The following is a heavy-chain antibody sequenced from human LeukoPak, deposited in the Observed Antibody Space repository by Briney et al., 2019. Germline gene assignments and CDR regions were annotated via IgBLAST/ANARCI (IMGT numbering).Heavy chain of an antibody. J-gene: IGHJ3*02. CDR3: ARRGSLDAFDI. D-gene: IGHD1-26*01. CDR2: ISWNSGSI. V-gene: IGHV3-9*01. Sequence: GRSLRLSCAASGFTFDDYAMHWVRQAPGKGLEWVSGISWNSGSIGYADSVKGRFTISRDNAKNSLYLQMNSLRAEDTVVYYCARRGSLDAFDIWGQGTMVTVSS. CDR1: GFTFDDYA.